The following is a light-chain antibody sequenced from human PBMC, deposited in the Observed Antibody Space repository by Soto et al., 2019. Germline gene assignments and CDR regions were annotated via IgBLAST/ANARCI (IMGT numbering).Light chain of an antibody. CDR1: QSVSSY. CDR3: QQYGFSPPWT. J-gene: IGKJ1*01. V-gene: IGKV3-20*01. Sequence: EIVLTQSPATLSLSPGEGATVSGRASQSVSSYLAWYQQKPGQAPRLLIFDASSRATGIPDSFRGSGSGTDFSLTIRRLEPEDLAVYYGQQYGFSPPWTFCQLTKVDIK. CDR2: DAS.